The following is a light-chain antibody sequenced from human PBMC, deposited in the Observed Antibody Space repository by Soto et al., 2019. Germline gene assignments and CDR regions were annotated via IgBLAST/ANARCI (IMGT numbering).Light chain of an antibody. CDR3: QQYGTSPRWT. V-gene: IGKV3-20*01. CDR1: QNIGTY. J-gene: IGKJ1*01. Sequence: IVLTQSPGTLFLSPGERATLSCRASQNIGTYLAWYQQKPGQAPSLLIFGASTRANGVPDRFSGSGSRTDFTLTISSLDPEDFAVYYCQQYGTSPRWTFGQGTKVEIK. CDR2: GAS.